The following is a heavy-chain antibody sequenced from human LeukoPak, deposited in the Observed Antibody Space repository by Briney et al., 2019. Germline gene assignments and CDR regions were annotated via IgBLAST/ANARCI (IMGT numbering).Heavy chain of an antibody. D-gene: IGHD2-2*02. Sequence: SETLSLTCAVYGGSFSGYYWSWIRQPPGKGLEWIGDINHSGSTNYNPSLKSRVTISVDTSKNQFSLKLSSVTAADTVVYYCARRPNCSSTSCYISTYYFDYWGQGTLVTVSS. J-gene: IGHJ4*02. CDR2: INHSGST. CDR3: ARRPNCSSTSCYISTYYFDY. CDR1: GGSFSGYY. V-gene: IGHV4-34*01.